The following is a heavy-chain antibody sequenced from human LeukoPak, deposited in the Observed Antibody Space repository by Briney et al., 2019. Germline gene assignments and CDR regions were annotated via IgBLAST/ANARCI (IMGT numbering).Heavy chain of an antibody. CDR2: IYHSGST. Sequence: SETLSLTCTVSGGSISSSDWWSWVRQSPGRGLEWIGEIYHSGSTNYNPSLKSRVTISVDKSKNQFSLKLNSVTAADTAVYYCARVWQYYYGSGSKEAFDIWGQGTMVTVSS. J-gene: IGHJ3*02. V-gene: IGHV4-4*02. D-gene: IGHD3-10*01. CDR1: GGSISSSDW. CDR3: ARVWQYYYGSGSKEAFDI.